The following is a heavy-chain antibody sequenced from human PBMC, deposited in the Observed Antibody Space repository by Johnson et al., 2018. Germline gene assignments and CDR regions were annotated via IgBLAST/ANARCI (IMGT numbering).Heavy chain of an antibody. V-gene: IGHV5-51*01. CDR3: ARDDHYDFWSGYYFTI. CDR2: IYPGDSDT. Sequence: VQLVESGAEVKKPGESLKISCKGSGYSFTSYWIGWVRQMPGKGLEWMGIIYPGDSDTRYRPSFQGQVTISADKSTRTAYLPWSSLKASDTAMYYCARDDHYDFWSGYYFTIWGQGTMVTVSS. J-gene: IGHJ3*02. CDR1: GYSFTSYW. D-gene: IGHD3-3*01.